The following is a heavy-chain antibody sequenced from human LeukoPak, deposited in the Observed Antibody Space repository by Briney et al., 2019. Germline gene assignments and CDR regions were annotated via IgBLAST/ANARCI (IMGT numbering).Heavy chain of an antibody. Sequence: GASVKVSCKASGGTFSSYAISWVRQAPGQGLEWMGGIIPIFGTANYAQKFQGRVTITADESTSTAYMELSSLRSEDTAVYYCARGDSSSGYFDYWGQGTLVTVSS. D-gene: IGHD6-13*01. CDR2: IIPIFGTA. J-gene: IGHJ4*02. CDR1: GGTFSSYA. V-gene: IGHV1-69*01. CDR3: ARGDSSSGYFDY.